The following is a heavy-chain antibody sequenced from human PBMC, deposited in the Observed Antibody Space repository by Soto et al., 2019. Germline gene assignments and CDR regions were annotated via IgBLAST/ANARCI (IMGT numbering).Heavy chain of an antibody. Sequence: PGGSLRLSCAASGFTFSSYAMSWVRQAPGKGLEWVSAISGSGGSTYYADSVKGRFTISRDNSKNTLYLQMNSLRAEDTAVYYCAKGHDFWSGHPHAFDIWGQGTMVTVSS. J-gene: IGHJ3*02. CDR2: ISGSGGST. CDR1: GFTFSSYA. CDR3: AKGHDFWSGHPHAFDI. V-gene: IGHV3-23*01. D-gene: IGHD3-3*01.